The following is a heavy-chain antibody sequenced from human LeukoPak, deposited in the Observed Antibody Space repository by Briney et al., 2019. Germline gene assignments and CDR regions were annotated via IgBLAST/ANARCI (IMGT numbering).Heavy chain of an antibody. CDR2: ISYSGSA. Sequence: SETLSLTCTVSGGSISNNYWSWIRQPPGKGLEWIGYISYSGSANYNPSLKSRVTISVDTSKNQFSLKLTSVSAADTAVYYCARDRDLQQPGAFAYWGQGTLVTVSS. CDR1: GGSISNNY. D-gene: IGHD6-13*01. CDR3: ARDRDLQQPGAFAY. V-gene: IGHV4-59*12. J-gene: IGHJ4*02.